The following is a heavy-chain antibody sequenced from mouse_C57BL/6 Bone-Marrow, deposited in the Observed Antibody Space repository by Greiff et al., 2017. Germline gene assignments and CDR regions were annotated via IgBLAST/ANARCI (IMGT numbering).Heavy chain of an antibody. D-gene: IGHD1-1*01. CDR2: ISSGSSTI. V-gene: IGHV5-17*01. CDR3: ARRLITTVVSAMDY. Sequence: EVMLVESGGGLVKPGGSLKLSCAASGFTFSDYGMHWVRQAPEKGLEWVAYISSGSSTIYYADTVKGRFTISRDNAKNTLFLQMTSLRSEDTAMYYCARRLITTVVSAMDYWGQGTSVTVSS. J-gene: IGHJ4*01. CDR1: GFTFSDYG.